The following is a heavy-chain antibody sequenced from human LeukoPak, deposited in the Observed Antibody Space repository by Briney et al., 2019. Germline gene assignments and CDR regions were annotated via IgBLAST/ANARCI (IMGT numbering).Heavy chain of an antibody. J-gene: IGHJ4*02. D-gene: IGHD3-10*01. Sequence: SGGSLRLSCAASGFTFSTYWMHWVRHAPGKGLVWVSRINSDGSNKDYADSVKGRFTISRDNAKNTLSLQMNSLRAEDTAVYYCVRSHYYFDHWGQGTLVTVSS. V-gene: IGHV3-74*01. CDR3: VRSHYYFDH. CDR2: INSDGSNK. CDR1: GFTFSTYW.